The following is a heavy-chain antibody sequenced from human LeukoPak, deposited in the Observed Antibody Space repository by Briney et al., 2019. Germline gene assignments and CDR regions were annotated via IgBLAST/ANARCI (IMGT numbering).Heavy chain of an antibody. V-gene: IGHV3-7*01. CDR2: IKQDGSEK. CDR3: ARVWWELLLYYYYMDV. Sequence: PGGSLRLSCAASGFTFSSYWMSWVRQAPGKGLEWVANIKQDGSEKYYVDSVKGRFTISRDNAKNSLYLQMNSLRAEDTAVYYCARVWWELLLYYYYMDVWGKGTTVTVS. J-gene: IGHJ6*03. CDR1: GFTFSSYW. D-gene: IGHD1-26*01.